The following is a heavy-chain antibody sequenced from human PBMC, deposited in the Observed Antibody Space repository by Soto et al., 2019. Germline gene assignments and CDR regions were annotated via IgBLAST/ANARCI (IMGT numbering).Heavy chain of an antibody. Sequence: GGSLRLSCEVSGLSFSSSWMSWVRQAPGKGLEWVADINAVRSQVLYAASVKGRFTISRDNAKKSLYLQMNSLRAEDTALYYCARYQDSSGWPLFDYWGQGTLVTV. D-gene: IGHD6-19*01. CDR1: GLSFSSSW. V-gene: IGHV3-7*01. CDR3: ARYQDSSGWPLFDY. J-gene: IGHJ4*02. CDR2: INAVRSQV.